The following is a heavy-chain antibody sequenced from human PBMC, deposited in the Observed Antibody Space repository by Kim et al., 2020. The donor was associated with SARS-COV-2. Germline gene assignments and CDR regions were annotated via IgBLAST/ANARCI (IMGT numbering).Heavy chain of an antibody. J-gene: IGHJ4*02. V-gene: IGHV3-48*02. CDR1: GFTFSFYS. D-gene: IGHD5-18*01. CDR2: INSDNNTA. CDR3: ARRHTSISYFDY. Sequence: GGSLRLSCAASGFTFSFYSMNWVRQAPGKGLEWLSYINSDNNTAYYADSVRGRFTISRDNAKGSLFLQMNSLRDEDTAVYYCARRHTSISYFDYWGQGTLVTVSS.